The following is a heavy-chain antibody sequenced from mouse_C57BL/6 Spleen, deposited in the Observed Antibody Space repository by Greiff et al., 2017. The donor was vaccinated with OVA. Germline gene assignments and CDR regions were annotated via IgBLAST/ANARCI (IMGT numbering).Heavy chain of an antibody. Sequence: EVQGVESGGGLVKPGGSLKLSCAASGFTFSSYAMSWVRQTPEKRLEWVATISDGGSYTYYPDNVKGRFTISRDNAKNTLYLQMSHLKSEDTAMYYCARDYTAGYFDVWGTGTTVTVSS. CDR1: GFTFSSYA. CDR2: ISDGGSYT. V-gene: IGHV5-4*01. CDR3: ARDYTAGYFDV. J-gene: IGHJ1*03.